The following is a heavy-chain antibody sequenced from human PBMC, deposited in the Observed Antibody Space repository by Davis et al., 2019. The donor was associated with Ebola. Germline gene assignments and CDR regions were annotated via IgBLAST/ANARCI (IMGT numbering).Heavy chain of an antibody. J-gene: IGHJ4*02. CDR2: IRYDGSNK. V-gene: IGHV3-30*02. CDR1: GFTFSSYG. Sequence: GESLKISCAASGFTFSSYGMHWVRQAPGKGLEWVAFIRYDGSNKYYADSVKGRFTISRDNSKNTLYLQMNSLRAEDTAVYYCARSPLYDFWSGYYIDWGQGTLVTVSS. CDR3: ARSPLYDFWSGYYID. D-gene: IGHD3-3*01.